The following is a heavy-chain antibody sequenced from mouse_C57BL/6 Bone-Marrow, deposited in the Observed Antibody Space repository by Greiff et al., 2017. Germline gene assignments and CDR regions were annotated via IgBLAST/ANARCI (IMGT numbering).Heavy chain of an antibody. Sequence: QVQLQQPGAELVRPGTSVKLSCKASGYTFTSYWMHWVKQRPGQGLEWIGVIDPTDSYTNYNQKFKGKATLTVETSSSTAYMQLSSLTSEDSAVYYCARWPTGTWFAYWGQGTLVTVSA. J-gene: IGHJ3*01. V-gene: IGHV1-59*01. CDR1: GYTFTSYW. D-gene: IGHD4-1*02. CDR3: ARWPTGTWFAY. CDR2: IDPTDSYT.